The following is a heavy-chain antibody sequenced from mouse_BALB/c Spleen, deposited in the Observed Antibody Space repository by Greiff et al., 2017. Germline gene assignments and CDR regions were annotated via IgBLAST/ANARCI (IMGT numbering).Heavy chain of an antibody. Sequence: VQGVESGPGLVAPSQSLSITCTVSGFSLTSYGVHWVRQPPGKGLEWLGVIWAGGSTNYNSALMSRLSISKDNSKSQVFLKMNSLQTDDTAMYYCARRELYGYNYAMDYWGQGTSVTVSS. V-gene: IGHV2-9*02. CDR2: IWAGGST. J-gene: IGHJ4*01. CDR3: ARRELYGYNYAMDY. D-gene: IGHD1-2*01. CDR1: GFSLTSYG.